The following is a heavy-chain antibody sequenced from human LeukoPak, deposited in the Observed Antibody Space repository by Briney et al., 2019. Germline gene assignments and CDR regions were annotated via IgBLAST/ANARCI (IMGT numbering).Heavy chain of an antibody. V-gene: IGHV3-23*01. CDR3: AKDHGRFLEWSSADY. CDR1: GFTFSSYA. Sequence: GGSLRLSCAASGFTFSSYAMSWVRQAPGKGLEWVSAISGSGGSTYYADSVKGRFTISRDNSKNTLYLQMNSLRAEDTAVYYCAKDHGRFLEWSSADYWGQGTLVTVSS. D-gene: IGHD3-3*01. J-gene: IGHJ4*02. CDR2: ISGSGGST.